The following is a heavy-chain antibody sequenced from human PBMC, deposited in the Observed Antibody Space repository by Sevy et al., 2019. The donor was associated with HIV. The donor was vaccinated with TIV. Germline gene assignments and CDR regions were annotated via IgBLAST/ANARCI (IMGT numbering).Heavy chain of an antibody. D-gene: IGHD6-13*01. J-gene: IGHJ4*02. CDR3: ARLGEWGSWPTPFDY. Sequence: ASVKVSCKASGYTFTGYYMHWVRQAPGQGLEWMGWINPNSGGTNYAQKFQGRVTMTRDTSISTAYMELSRLRSDDTAVYYCARLGEWGSWPTPFDYWGQGTLVTVSS. CDR1: GYTFTGYY. V-gene: IGHV1-2*02. CDR2: INPNSGGT.